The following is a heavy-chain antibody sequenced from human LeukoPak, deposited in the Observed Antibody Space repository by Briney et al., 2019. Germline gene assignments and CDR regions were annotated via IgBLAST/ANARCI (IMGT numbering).Heavy chain of an antibody. CDR2: IHYSGTT. Sequence: PSETLSLTCTVSGGSISSSNYYWGWIRQPPGKGLEWIASIHYSGTTYYNPSLKSRVTISVDTSKNHFPLNLNSVTAADTAVYYCARGPTYQPIDYWGQGTLVTVSS. V-gene: IGHV4-39*02. CDR1: GGSISSSNYY. CDR3: ARGPTYQPIDY. J-gene: IGHJ4*02. D-gene: IGHD2-2*01.